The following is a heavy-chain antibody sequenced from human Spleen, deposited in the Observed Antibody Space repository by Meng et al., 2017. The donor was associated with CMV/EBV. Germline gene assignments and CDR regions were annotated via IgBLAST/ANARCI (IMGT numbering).Heavy chain of an antibody. CDR3: ARGDYEVHY. CDR1: GFTFSSNP. D-gene: IGHD4-17*01. V-gene: IGHV3-30*04. J-gene: IGHJ4*02. CDR2: ISFDGKDK. Sequence: GGSLRLSCAASGFTFSSNPMHWVRQAPGKGLEWVAFISFDGKDKFYANSVKGRFTISRDNSKSTLYVQMNSLRVEDTAVYYCARGDYEVHYWGQGTLVTVSS.